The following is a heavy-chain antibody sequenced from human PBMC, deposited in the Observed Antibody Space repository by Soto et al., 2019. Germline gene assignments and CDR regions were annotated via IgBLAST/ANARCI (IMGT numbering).Heavy chain of an antibody. J-gene: IGHJ4*02. Sequence: EVQLVESGGGLVKPGGSLRLSCAASGFTFSTYTMNWVRQAPGKGLEWDSSISSSSNYIYYADSVKGRFTISRDNAKNARALQMNSLRAEDTAVYDCARGYGPPVYGGQGTLVTVSA. V-gene: IGHV3-21*01. CDR1: GFTFSTYT. D-gene: IGHD4-17*01. CDR3: ARGYGPPVY. CDR2: ISSSSNYI.